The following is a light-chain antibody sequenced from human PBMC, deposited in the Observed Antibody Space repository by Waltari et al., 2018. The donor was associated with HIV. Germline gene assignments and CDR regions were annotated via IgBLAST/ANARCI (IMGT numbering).Light chain of an antibody. Sequence: QSVLTQPPSASGTPGQRVTISCSGSSSNIQSKYVNWYQQLPGTAPKLLIYSNNQRPSGVPDRFSGSKSGTSASLAISGLRSEDEAECYCAAWDDSLRGVFGGGTKLTVL. CDR2: SNN. V-gene: IGLV1-47*02. CDR3: AAWDDSLRGV. CDR1: SSNIQSKY. J-gene: IGLJ2*01.